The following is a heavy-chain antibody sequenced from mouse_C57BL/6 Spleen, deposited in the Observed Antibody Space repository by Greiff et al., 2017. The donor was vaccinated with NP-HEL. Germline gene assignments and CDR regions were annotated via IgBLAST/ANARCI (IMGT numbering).Heavy chain of an antibody. D-gene: IGHD1-1*01. CDR2: IYPGSGNT. J-gene: IGHJ4*01. CDR3: SRSGHYYGSSYAMDY. Sequence: VQLQQSGPELVKPGASVKISCKASGYSFTSYYIHWVKQRPGQGLEWIGWIYPGSGNTKYNEKFKGKATLTADTSSSTAYMQISSLTSEDSAVYYWSRSGHYYGSSYAMDYWGQGTSVTVSS. V-gene: IGHV1-66*01. CDR1: GYSFTSYY.